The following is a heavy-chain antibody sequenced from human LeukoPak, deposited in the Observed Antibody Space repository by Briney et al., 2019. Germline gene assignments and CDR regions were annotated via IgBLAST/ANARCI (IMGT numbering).Heavy chain of an antibody. Sequence: PGRSLRLSCAASGFTFSSYGMHWVRQAPGKGLEWVAVIWYDGSNKYYADSVKGRFTISRDNSKNTLYLQMNSLRAEDTAVYYCAKVGIFCSGGSCYPYYFDYWGQGTLVTVSS. V-gene: IGHV3-33*06. CDR1: GFTFSSYG. J-gene: IGHJ4*02. D-gene: IGHD2-15*01. CDR3: AKVGIFCSGGSCYPYYFDY. CDR2: IWYDGSNK.